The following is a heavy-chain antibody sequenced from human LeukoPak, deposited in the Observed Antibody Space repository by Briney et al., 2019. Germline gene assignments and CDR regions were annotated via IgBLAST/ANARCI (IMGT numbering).Heavy chain of an antibody. CDR3: ARGITGTTGMVDY. J-gene: IGHJ4*02. Sequence: GGSLRLSCAASGFTFSSYSMNRVRQAPGKGLEWVSSISSSSSYIYYADSVKGRFTISRDNAKNSLYLQMNSLRAEDTAVYYCARGITGTTGMVDYWGQGTLVTVSS. D-gene: IGHD1-7*01. V-gene: IGHV3-21*01. CDR1: GFTFSSYS. CDR2: ISSSSSYI.